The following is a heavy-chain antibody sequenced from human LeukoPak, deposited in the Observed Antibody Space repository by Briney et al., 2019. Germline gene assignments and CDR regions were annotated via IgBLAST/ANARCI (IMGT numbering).Heavy chain of an antibody. J-gene: IGHJ4*02. CDR2: IYYSGST. Sequence: SETLSLTCTVSGGSISSYYWSCIRQPPGKGLEWIGYIYYSGSTNYNPSLKSRVTISVDASKNQFSLKLSSVTAADTAVYYCAREGYDSSGYYYVGYWGQGTLVTVSS. V-gene: IGHV4-59*01. D-gene: IGHD3-22*01. CDR3: AREGYDSSGYYYVGY. CDR1: GGSISSYY.